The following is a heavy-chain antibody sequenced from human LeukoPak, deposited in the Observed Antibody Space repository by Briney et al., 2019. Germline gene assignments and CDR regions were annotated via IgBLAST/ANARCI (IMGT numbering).Heavy chain of an antibody. CDR3: ARPLEVVPAAIEDGDYYYYYGMDV. CDR2: IIPILGIA. D-gene: IGHD2-2*02. V-gene: IGHV1-69*04. CDR1: GGTFSSYA. Sequence: ASVKVSCKASGGTFSSYAISWVRQAPGQGLEWMGRIIPILGIANYAQKFQGRVTITADKSTSTAYMELSSLRSEDTAVYYCARPLEVVPAAIEDGDYYYYYGMDVWGQGTTVTVSS. J-gene: IGHJ6*02.